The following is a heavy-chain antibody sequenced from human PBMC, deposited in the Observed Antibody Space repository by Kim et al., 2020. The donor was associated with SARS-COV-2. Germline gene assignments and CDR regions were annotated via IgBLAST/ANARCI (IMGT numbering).Heavy chain of an antibody. CDR2: ISGSGGST. Sequence: GGSLRLSCAASGFTFSSYAMSWVRQAPGKGLEWVSAISGSGGSTYYADSVKGRFTISRDNSKNTLYLQMNSLRAEDTAVYYCAKMGWDSSGPYYFDYWGQGTLVTVSS. CDR3: AKMGWDSSGPYYFDY. V-gene: IGHV3-23*01. D-gene: IGHD3-22*01. CDR1: GFTFSSYA. J-gene: IGHJ4*02.